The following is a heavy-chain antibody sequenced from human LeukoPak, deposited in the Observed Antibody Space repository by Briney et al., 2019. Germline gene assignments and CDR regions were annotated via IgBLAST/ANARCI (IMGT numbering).Heavy chain of an antibody. D-gene: IGHD6-6*01. V-gene: IGHV3-21*01. J-gene: IGHJ4*02. CDR2: ISSSSSYI. Sequence: GGSLRLSCAASGFTFSSYSMNWVRQAPGKGLEWVSSISSSSSYIYYADSVKGRFTISRDNAKNSLYLQMNSLRAEDTAVYYCARQYSSSPPIDYWGRGTLVTVSS. CDR1: GFTFSSYS. CDR3: ARQYSSSPPIDY.